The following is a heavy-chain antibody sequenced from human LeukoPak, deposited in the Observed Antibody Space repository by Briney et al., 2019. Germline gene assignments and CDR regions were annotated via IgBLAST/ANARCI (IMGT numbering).Heavy chain of an antibody. CDR2: IYYSGST. D-gene: IGHD3-3*01. V-gene: IGHV4-59*01. CDR1: GGSISSYY. J-gene: IGHJ4*02. Sequence: TSETLSLTCTVSGGSISSYYWSWIRQPPGKGLEWIGYIYYSGSTNYNPSLKSRVTISVDTSKNQFSLKLSSVTAADTAVYYCARASPYYDFWSGYSPYFDYWGQGTLVTVSS. CDR3: ARASPYYDFWSGYSPYFDY.